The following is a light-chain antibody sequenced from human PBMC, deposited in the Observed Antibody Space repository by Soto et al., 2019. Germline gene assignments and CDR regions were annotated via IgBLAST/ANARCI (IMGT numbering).Light chain of an antibody. CDR2: GAS. CDR1: QSVSSSY. V-gene: IGKV3-20*01. J-gene: IGKJ3*01. CDR3: QQYGSSPPFP. Sequence: EIVLTQSPGTLSLSPGERATLSCRASQSVSSSYLAWYQQKPGQAPMLPIYGASSRATSIPDRFSGSGSGTDFTLTISRLEPEDFAVYYCQQYGSSPPFPFGPGTKVDIK.